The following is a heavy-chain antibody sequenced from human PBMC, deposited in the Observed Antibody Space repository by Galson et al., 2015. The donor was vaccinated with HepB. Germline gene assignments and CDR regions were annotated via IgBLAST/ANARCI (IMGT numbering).Heavy chain of an antibody. CDR2: IRSKAYGGTT. J-gene: IGHJ3*02. V-gene: IGHV3-49*03. CDR1: GLTFGDYA. Sequence: SLRLSCAASGLTFGDYAMSWFRQAPGKGLEWVGFIRSKAYGGTTEYAASVKGRFTISRDDSKSTLYLQMNSLKTEDTAVYYCTTGIGDHAADDAFDIWGQGTMVTVSS. D-gene: IGHD4-17*01. CDR3: TTGIGDHAADDAFDI.